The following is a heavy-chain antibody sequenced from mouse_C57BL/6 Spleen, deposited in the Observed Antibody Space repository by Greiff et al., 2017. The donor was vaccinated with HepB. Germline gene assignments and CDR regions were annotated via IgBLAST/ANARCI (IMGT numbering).Heavy chain of an antibody. CDR1: GFTFSDYY. CDR3: ARALLRYYAMDY. Sequence: DVQLVESEGGLVQPGSSMKLSCTASGFTFSDYYMAWVRQVPEKGLEWVANINYDGSSTYYLDSLKSRFIISRDNAKNILYLQMSSLKSEDTATYYCARALLRYYAMDYWGQGTSVTVSS. V-gene: IGHV5-16*01. CDR2: INYDGSST. J-gene: IGHJ4*01. D-gene: IGHD1-1*01.